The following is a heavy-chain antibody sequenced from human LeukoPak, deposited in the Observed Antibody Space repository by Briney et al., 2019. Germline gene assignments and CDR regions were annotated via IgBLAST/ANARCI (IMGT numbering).Heavy chain of an antibody. CDR2: IYYSGST. D-gene: IGHD3-9*01. Sequence: SETLSLTCTVSGGSVSSGSYYWSWIRQPPGKGLEWIGYIYYSGSTNYNPSLKSRVTISVDTSKNQFSLKLSSVTAADTAVYYCARGAIDHDILTGRFAPVGFDPWGQGTLVTVSS. V-gene: IGHV4-61*01. CDR3: ARGAIDHDILTGRFAPVGFDP. J-gene: IGHJ5*02. CDR1: GGSVSSGSYY.